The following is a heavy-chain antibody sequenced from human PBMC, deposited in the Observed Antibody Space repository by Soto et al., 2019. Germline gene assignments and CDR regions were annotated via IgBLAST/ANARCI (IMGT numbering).Heavy chain of an antibody. CDR2: ISGSGGST. J-gene: IGHJ3*02. V-gene: IGHV3-23*01. Sequence: GGSLRLSCAASGFTFSSYAMSWVLQAPGKGLEWVSAISGSGGSTYYADSVKGRFTISRDNSKNTLYLQMNSLRAEDTAVYYCAKTSGVDIVVVVAATPLAFDIRGQGTMVTV. D-gene: IGHD2-15*01. CDR1: GFTFSSYA. CDR3: AKTSGVDIVVVVAATPLAFDI.